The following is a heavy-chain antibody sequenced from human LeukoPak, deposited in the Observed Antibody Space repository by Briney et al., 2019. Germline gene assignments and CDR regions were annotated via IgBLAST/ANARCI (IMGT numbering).Heavy chain of an antibody. V-gene: IGHV3-33*01. CDR1: GFTFRSFA. CDR2: VWQDGSNR. D-gene: IGHD3-10*01. CDR3: ARELFGSGSCPDY. Sequence: PGGSLTLSCTPPGFTFRSFAIHCIRQAPGKGLECVAQVWQDGSNRDHSEAMKGRFTISRDNSKNTVYLQVESLRAEDTAVYYYARELFGSGSCPDYWGQGNRVTVSS. J-gene: IGHJ4*02.